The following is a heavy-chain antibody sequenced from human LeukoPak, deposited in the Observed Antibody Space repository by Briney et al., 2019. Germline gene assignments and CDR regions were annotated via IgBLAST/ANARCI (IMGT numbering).Heavy chain of an antibody. D-gene: IGHD3-3*01. Sequence: PSETLSLTCTVSGGSISSGSYYWSWIRQPAGKGLEWIGHIYTSGSTNYNPSLKSRVTISVDTSKNQFSLKLSSVTAADTAVYYCARGDFWSGYYFYWGQGTLVTVSS. CDR2: IYTSGST. J-gene: IGHJ4*02. CDR1: GGSISSGSYY. V-gene: IGHV4-61*09. CDR3: ARGDFWSGYYFY.